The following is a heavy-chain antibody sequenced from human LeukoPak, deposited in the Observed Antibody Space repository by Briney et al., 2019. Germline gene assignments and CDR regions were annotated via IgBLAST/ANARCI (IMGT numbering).Heavy chain of an antibody. Sequence: ASVKVSCKASGGTFSSYAISGVRQAPGQGLEWMGGIIPIFGTANYAQKFQGRVTITADESTSTAYMELSSLRSEDTAVYYCARDPTAAGTMGFDYWGQGTLVTVSS. J-gene: IGHJ4*02. CDR1: GGTFSSYA. V-gene: IGHV1-69*13. D-gene: IGHD6-13*01. CDR3: ARDPTAAGTMGFDY. CDR2: IIPIFGTA.